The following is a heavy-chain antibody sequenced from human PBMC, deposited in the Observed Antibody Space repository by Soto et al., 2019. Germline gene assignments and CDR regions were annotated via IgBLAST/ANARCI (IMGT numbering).Heavy chain of an antibody. J-gene: IGHJ4*02. CDR3: VRGYDTALAPIF. CDR2: INHLTTT. Sequence: PSETLSLTCAVYGGSFSSYHWSWIRQTPGKGLEWIGEINHLTTTNYNPSLKSRVIISLDTPKNQFSLKLSSVTAADTAVYYCVRGYDTALAPIFWGQGILVTVSS. V-gene: IGHV4-34*01. CDR1: GGSFSSYH. D-gene: IGHD5-18*01.